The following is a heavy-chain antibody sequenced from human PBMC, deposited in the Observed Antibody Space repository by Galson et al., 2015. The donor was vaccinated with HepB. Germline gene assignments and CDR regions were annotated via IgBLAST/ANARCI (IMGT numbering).Heavy chain of an antibody. D-gene: IGHD3-3*01. J-gene: IGHJ3*02. CDR3: AKGPFGYDFWSGRRGNAFDI. CDR2: ISGSGGST. V-gene: IGHV3-23*01. Sequence: SLRLSCAASGFTFSSYAMSWVRQAPGKGLEWVSAISGSGGSTYYADSVKGRFTISRDNSKNTLYLQMNSLRAEDTAVYYCAKGPFGYDFWSGRRGNAFDIWGQGTMVTVSS. CDR1: GFTFSSYA.